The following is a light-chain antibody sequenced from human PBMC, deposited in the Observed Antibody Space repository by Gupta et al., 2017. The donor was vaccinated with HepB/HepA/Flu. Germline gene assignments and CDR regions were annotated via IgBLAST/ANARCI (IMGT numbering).Light chain of an antibody. CDR3: QQCNSYPLT. CDR1: QSINSW. CDR2: KAS. Sequence: DIQMTQSPSTLSASVGDRITITCRASQSINSWLAWYQQKPGKAPKLLIYKASSLQSGVPSRFSGSESGTEFTLTISSLQPDDFATYYCQQCNSYPLTFGGGTKVEIK. V-gene: IGKV1-5*03. J-gene: IGKJ4*01.